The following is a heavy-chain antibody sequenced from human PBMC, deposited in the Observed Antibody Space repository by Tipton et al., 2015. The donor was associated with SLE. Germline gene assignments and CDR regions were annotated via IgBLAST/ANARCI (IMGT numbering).Heavy chain of an antibody. CDR2: IYYSGST. CDR3: PRGGSGVPGGAFGI. Sequence: LRLSCTVSGGSISSHYWSWIRQPPGKGLEWIGYIYYSGSTNYNPSLKSRVTISVDTSTNQFSLELSSVTGSDTAVYYCPRGGSGVPGGAFGICGQGTMVAVSS. CDR1: GGSISSHY. D-gene: IGHD3-10*01. J-gene: IGHJ3*02. V-gene: IGHV4-59*11.